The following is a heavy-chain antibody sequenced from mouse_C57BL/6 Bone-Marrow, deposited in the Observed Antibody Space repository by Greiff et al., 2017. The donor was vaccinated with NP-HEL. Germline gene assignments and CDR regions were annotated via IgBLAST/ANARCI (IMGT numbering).Heavy chain of an antibody. CDR3: AKHRYGNYVGWYFDV. CDR1: GFSLTSYG. Sequence: VKLMESGPGLVAPSQSLSITCTVSGFSLTSYGVDWVRQPPGKGLEWLGVIWGGGSTNYNSALMSRLSISKDNSKSQVFLKMNSLQTDDTAMYYCAKHRYGNYVGWYFDVWGTGTTVTVSS. V-gene: IGHV2-9*01. J-gene: IGHJ1*03. CDR2: IWGGGST. D-gene: IGHD2-1*01.